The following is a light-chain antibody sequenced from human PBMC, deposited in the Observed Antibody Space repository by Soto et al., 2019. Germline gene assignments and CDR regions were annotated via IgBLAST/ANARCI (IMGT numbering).Light chain of an antibody. CDR3: RQYYSYPRT. J-gene: IGKJ1*01. Sequence: AIRMTQSPSSFSASTGDRVTITCRASQGISSYLAWYQQKPGKAPKLLIYAASTFQSGVPSRFSGSGSGTDFTLTISCLQSEDFATYYCRQYYSYPRTFGQGTKVEIK. V-gene: IGKV1-8*01. CDR1: QGISSY. CDR2: AAS.